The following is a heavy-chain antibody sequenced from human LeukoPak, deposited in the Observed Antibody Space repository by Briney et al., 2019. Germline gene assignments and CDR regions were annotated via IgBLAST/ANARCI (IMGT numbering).Heavy chain of an antibody. D-gene: IGHD6-6*01. CDR3: ARGKYGSSVGGFDP. V-gene: IGHV1-2*02. CDR1: GYTFNDNY. CDR2: INPNSGGT. Sequence: AASVKVSCKASGYTFNDNYMHWVRQAPGQGLEWMGWINPNSGGTNYAQKFQGRVTVTRDTSISTAYMELKRLRSDDTAVYYCARGKYGSSVGGFDPWGQGTLVTVSS. J-gene: IGHJ5*02.